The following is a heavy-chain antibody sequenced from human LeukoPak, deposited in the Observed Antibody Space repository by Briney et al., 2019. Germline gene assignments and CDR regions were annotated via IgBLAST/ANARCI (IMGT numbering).Heavy chain of an antibody. CDR3: ATDIGYWYFDL. CDR2: ISGSGGST. Sequence: GGSLRLSCAASGFTFSSYAMSWVRQAPGKGLEWVSAISGSGGSTYYADSVKGRFTISRDNSKNTLFLQMNSLRVEDTAVYYCATDIGYWYFDLWGRSTLVTRSS. CDR1: GFTFSSYA. V-gene: IGHV3-23*01. J-gene: IGHJ2*01.